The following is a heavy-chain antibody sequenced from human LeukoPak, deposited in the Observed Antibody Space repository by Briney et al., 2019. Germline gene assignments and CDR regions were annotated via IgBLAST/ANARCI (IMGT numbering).Heavy chain of an antibody. Sequence: ASVKVSCKASGYTFTGYYMHWVRQAPGQGLEWMGWISAYNGNTNYAQKLQGRVTMTTDTSTSTAYMELRSLRSEDTAVYYCARVLRASSGYYYVMDAFDIWGQGTMVTVSS. D-gene: IGHD3-22*01. CDR2: ISAYNGNT. CDR3: ARVLRASSGYYYVMDAFDI. V-gene: IGHV1-18*04. J-gene: IGHJ3*02. CDR1: GYTFTGYY.